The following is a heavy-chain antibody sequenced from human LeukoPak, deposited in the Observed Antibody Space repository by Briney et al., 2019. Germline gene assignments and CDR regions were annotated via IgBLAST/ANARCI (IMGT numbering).Heavy chain of an antibody. Sequence: PSETLSLTCTVSGGSISSYYWSWIRQPAGKGLEWIGRIYTSGSTNYNPSLKSRATMSVDTSKNQFSLKLSSVTAADTAVYYCARGIAAAGFYYYYYMDVWGKGTTVTVSS. V-gene: IGHV4-4*07. CDR3: ARGIAAAGFYYYYYMDV. J-gene: IGHJ6*03. CDR2: IYTSGST. CDR1: GGSISSYY. D-gene: IGHD6-13*01.